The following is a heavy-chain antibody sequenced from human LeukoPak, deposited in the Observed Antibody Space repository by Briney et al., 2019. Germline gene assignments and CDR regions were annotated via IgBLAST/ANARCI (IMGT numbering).Heavy chain of an antibody. CDR3: ARGTPNIVVVPAATDYYYYMDV. D-gene: IGHD2-2*01. CDR2: ISAYNGNT. CDR1: GYTFTSYG. V-gene: IGHV1-18*01. J-gene: IGHJ6*03. Sequence: ASVKVSCKASGYTFTSYGISWVRQAPGQGLEWMGWISAYNGNTNYAQKLQGRVTMTTDTSTSTAYMELRSLRSDDTAVYYCARGTPNIVVVPAATDYYYYMDVWGKGTTVTVSS.